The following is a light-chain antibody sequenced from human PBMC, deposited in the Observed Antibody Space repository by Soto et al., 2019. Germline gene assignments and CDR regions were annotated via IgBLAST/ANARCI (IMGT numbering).Light chain of an antibody. CDR1: SSDVGSYNF. Sequence: QSVLTQPASVSGSPGQSITISCTGTSSDVGSYNFVSWYQQYPGKAPKLMIYEVSKRPSGVSTRFSGSKSGNTASLTISGLQAEDEADYHCSSYSSSGTLFVFGTGTKLTVL. J-gene: IGLJ1*01. CDR3: SSYSSSGTLFV. CDR2: EVS. V-gene: IGLV2-14*02.